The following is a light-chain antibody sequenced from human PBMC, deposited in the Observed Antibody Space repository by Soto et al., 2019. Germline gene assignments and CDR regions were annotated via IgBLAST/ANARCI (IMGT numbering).Light chain of an antibody. CDR3: SSYTSSSTYVL. Sequence: QSALTQPASVSGSPGQSITISCTETSSDVAEYKYVSGYQQHPGRAPKLIIYDVSNRPSGVSNRFSGSKSGNSASLTISGLQAEDEADYYCSSYTSSSTYVLFGGGTKVTVL. CDR2: DVS. V-gene: IGLV2-14*03. CDR1: SSDVAEYKY. J-gene: IGLJ2*01.